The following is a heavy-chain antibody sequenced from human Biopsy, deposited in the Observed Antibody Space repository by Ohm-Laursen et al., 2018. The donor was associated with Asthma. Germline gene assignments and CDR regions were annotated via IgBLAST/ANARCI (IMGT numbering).Heavy chain of an antibody. CDR3: ARAVSSSSYWYFDL. J-gene: IGHJ2*01. CDR2: FYYSGRT. V-gene: IGHV4-39*02. CDR1: GDAMSTSGSY. D-gene: IGHD6-6*01. Sequence: SETLSLTCIVSGDAMSTSGSYWGWIRQSPGKGLEWIGSFYYSGRTYNNPSLERRVTISADTSKNHFSLKLTSVTAADTAVYYCARAVSSSSYWYFDLWGRGDLVTVSS.